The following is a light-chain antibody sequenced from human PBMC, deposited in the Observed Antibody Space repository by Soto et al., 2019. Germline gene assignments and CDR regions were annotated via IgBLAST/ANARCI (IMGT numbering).Light chain of an antibody. CDR3: QHYNSYSEA. J-gene: IGKJ1*01. Sequence: DIQMTQSPSTLSGSVGDRVTITCRASQTISSWLAWYQQKPGKAPKLLIYKASTLKSGVPSRFSGSGSETEFTLTISSLQPDDFATYYYQHYNSYSEAFGQGTKVDI. CDR1: QTISSW. V-gene: IGKV1-5*03. CDR2: KAS.